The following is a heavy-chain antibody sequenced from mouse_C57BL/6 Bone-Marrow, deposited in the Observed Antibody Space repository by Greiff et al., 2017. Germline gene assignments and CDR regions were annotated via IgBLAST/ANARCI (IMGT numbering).Heavy chain of an antibody. Sequence: EVQLQQSGPGLVKPSQSLSLTCSVTGYSITSGYYWNWIRQFPGNKLEWMGYISYDGSNNYNPSLKNRISITRDTSKNQFFLKLNSVTTEDTATYYCAREGYYGSSPPFDYWGQGTTLTVSS. J-gene: IGHJ2*01. V-gene: IGHV3-6*01. CDR3: AREGYYGSSPPFDY. CDR2: ISYDGSN. CDR1: GYSITSGYY. D-gene: IGHD1-1*01.